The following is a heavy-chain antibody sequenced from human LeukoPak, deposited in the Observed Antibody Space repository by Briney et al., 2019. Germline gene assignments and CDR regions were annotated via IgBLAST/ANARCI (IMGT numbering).Heavy chain of an antibody. CDR1: GFTLSRYS. Sequence: GGSLRLSCAASGFTLSRYSMNWVRQAPGKGLEWVSSISSSSSYIYYADSVKGRFTISRDNAKNSLYLQMNSLRAEDTAVYYCARGLISQLGATWGQGTLVTVSS. J-gene: IGHJ4*02. CDR2: ISSSSSYI. CDR3: ARGLISQLGAT. D-gene: IGHD1-26*01. V-gene: IGHV3-21*01.